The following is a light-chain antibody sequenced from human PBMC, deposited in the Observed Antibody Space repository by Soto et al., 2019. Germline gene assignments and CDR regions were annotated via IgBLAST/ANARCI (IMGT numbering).Light chain of an antibody. CDR3: QQHITWPLT. CDR1: QTVRNNY. CDR2: DAS. V-gene: IGKV3-11*01. Sequence: EFVLTQSPGTLSLSPGERATLSCRASQTVRNNYLAWYQQKPGQAPRLLVYDASNRATGIPTRFSGSGSGTDFTFSVSNLEPEDFAVYYCQQHITWPLTFGGGTKVDI. J-gene: IGKJ4*01.